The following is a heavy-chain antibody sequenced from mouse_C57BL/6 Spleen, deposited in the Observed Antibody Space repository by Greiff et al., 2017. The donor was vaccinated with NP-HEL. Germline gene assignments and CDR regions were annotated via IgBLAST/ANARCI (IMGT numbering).Heavy chain of an antibody. D-gene: IGHD2-3*01. CDR2: ISSGSSTI. CDR3: ARNAIYDGYYPFAY. CDR1: GFTFSDYG. J-gene: IGHJ3*01. V-gene: IGHV5-17*01. Sequence: EVMLVESGGGLVKPGGSLKLSCAASGFTFSDYGMHWVRQAPEKGLEWVAYISSGSSTIYYADTVKGRFTISRDNAKNTLFLQMTSLRSEDTARYYCARNAIYDGYYPFAYWSQGTLVTVSA.